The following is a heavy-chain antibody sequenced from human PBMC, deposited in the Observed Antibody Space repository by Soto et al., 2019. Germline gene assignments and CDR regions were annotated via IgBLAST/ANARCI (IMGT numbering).Heavy chain of an antibody. Sequence: SETLSLTCTVSGGSISTYYWNWIRQPAGRGLKWIGRIYTSGNTFYNPSLKSRVTMSVDTSKNQFSLRLSSVSAADTAVYFCARDGGGGDAFDIWGPGTVVTVSS. J-gene: IGHJ3*02. CDR1: GGSISTYY. CDR3: ARDGGGGDAFDI. D-gene: IGHD6-25*01. V-gene: IGHV4-4*07. CDR2: IYTSGNT.